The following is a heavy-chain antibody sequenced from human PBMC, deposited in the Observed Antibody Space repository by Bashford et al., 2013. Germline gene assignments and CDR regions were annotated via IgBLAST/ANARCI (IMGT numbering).Heavy chain of an antibody. V-gene: IGHV3-53*01. D-gene: IGHD1-26*01. Sequence: GGSLRLSCAVSGFTVGRNHVNWVRQVPGKGLEWVSIIDNEGRTYYADSVKGRFTLTRDTSKNTVYLQMTNLRAEDTAVYHCAGVGGNGYWGQGTLVTVSS. CDR1: GFTVGRNH. CDR2: IDNEGRT. CDR3: AGVGGNGY. J-gene: IGHJ4*02.